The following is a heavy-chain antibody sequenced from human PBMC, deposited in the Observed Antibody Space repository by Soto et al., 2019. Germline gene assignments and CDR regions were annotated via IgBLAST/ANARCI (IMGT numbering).Heavy chain of an antibody. CDR2: MSWNGGTI. Sequence: EVQLVESGGGLVQPGRSLRLSCAASGFTFDDYAMHWVRQVPGKGLEWVSGMSWNGGTIHYADSVRGRFIFSRDNVRNSLYLQMNSLKTEDTAFYYCAKDKRGSPFGPYFDYWGPGTLVTVSS. CDR1: GFTFDDYA. D-gene: IGHD3-16*01. J-gene: IGHJ4*02. V-gene: IGHV3-9*01. CDR3: AKDKRGSPFGPYFDY.